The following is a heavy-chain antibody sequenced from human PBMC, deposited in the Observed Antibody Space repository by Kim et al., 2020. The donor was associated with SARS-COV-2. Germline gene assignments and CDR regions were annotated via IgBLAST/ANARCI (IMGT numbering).Heavy chain of an antibody. CDR1: GGTFSSYA. D-gene: IGHD5-18*01. CDR2: IIPILGIA. Sequence: SVKVSCKASGGTFSSYAISWVRQAPGQGLEWMGRIIPILGIANYAQKFQGRVTITADKSTSTAYMELSSLRSEDTAVYYCARAADQGAWWAAMVNIRDYYYYMDVWGKGTTVTVSS. J-gene: IGHJ6*03. CDR3: ARAADQGAWWAAMVNIRDYYYYMDV. V-gene: IGHV1-69*04.